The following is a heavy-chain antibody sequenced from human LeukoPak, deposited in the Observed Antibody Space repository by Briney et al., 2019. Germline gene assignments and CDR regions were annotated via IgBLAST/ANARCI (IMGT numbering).Heavy chain of an antibody. J-gene: IGHJ6*03. CDR3: ARAHYGDFYMDV. CDR1: GGTFSSYA. D-gene: IGHD4-17*01. V-gene: IGHV1-69*13. CDR2: IIPIFGTA. Sequence: SVKVSCKASGGTFSSYAISCVRQAPGQGLEWMGGIIPIFGTANYAQKFQGRVTITADESTSTAYMELSSLRSEDTAVYYCARAHYGDFYMDVWGKGTTVTISS.